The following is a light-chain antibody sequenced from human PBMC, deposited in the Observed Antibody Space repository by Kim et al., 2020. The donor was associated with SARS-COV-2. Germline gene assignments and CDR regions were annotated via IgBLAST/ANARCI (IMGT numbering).Light chain of an antibody. CDR1: SLSVYY. Sequence: SSELTQDPAVSVALGQTVTITCHGDSLSVYYASWYQQKPGQAPLLVFYDKNSRPSGIPDRFSGSSSGNTASLTITGAQAEDEADYYCNSRDSSGYHVVFGGGTQRTV. CDR2: DKN. V-gene: IGLV3-19*01. CDR3: NSRDSSGYHVV. J-gene: IGLJ2*01.